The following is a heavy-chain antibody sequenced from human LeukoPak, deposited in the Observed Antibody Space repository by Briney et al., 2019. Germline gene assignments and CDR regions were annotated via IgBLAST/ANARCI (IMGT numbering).Heavy chain of an antibody. CDR1: GFTFSTYT. CDR2: ISSNSRYT. CDR3: ARGVYGGYPLEELYYFDF. Sequence: GGSLRLSCAASGFTFSTYTMNWVRQAPGKGLEWVSFISSNSRYTYYADSVKGRFTISRDNAKNSLYLQMNSLRAEDTAMYYCARGVYGGYPLEELYYFDFWGQGALVTVSS. V-gene: IGHV3-21*01. J-gene: IGHJ4*02. D-gene: IGHD5-12*01.